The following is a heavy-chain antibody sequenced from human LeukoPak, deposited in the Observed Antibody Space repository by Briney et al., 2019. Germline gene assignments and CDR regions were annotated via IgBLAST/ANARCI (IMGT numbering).Heavy chain of an antibody. CDR3: ARATNYAGVFDY. Sequence: PSETLSLTCIVSGGSSSSYYWSWIRQPPGKGLEWIGYIYYSGSTNYNPSLKSRVTISVNTSKNQFSLKLSSVTAADTAVYYCARATNYAGVFDYWGQGTLATVSS. D-gene: IGHD2-2*01. CDR1: GGSSSSYY. V-gene: IGHV4-59*01. J-gene: IGHJ4*02. CDR2: IYYSGST.